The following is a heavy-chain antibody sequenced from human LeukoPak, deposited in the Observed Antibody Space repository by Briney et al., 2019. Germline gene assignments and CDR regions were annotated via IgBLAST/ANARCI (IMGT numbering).Heavy chain of an antibody. Sequence: GGSLRLSCAASGFTFSNAWMSWVRQAPGKGLEWVGRIKSRIDGGTTDYAAPVKGRSTISRDDSKNTLYLQMNSLKTEDTAVYYCTTDVGSWFDPWGQGTLVTVSS. V-gene: IGHV3-15*01. CDR1: GFTFSNAW. J-gene: IGHJ5*02. CDR2: IKSRIDGGTT. D-gene: IGHD3-10*01. CDR3: TTDVGSWFDP.